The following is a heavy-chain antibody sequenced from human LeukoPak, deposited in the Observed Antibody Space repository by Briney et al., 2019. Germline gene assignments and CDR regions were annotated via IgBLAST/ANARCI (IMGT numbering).Heavy chain of an antibody. D-gene: IGHD1-26*01. J-gene: IGHJ2*01. CDR1: GYTFTSYY. V-gene: IGHV1-46*01. CDR3: ARDIMGARGYWYFDL. CDR2: INPSGGST. Sequence: GASVRVSCKASGYTFTSYYMHWVRQAPGQGLEWMGIINPSGGSTSYAQKFQGRVTMTRDTSTSTVYMELSSLRSEDTAVYYCARDIMGARGYWYFDLWGRGTLVTVSS.